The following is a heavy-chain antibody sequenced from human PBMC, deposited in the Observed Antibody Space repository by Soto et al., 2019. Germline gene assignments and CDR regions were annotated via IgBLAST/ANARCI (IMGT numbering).Heavy chain of an antibody. Sequence: ASVKVSCKASGYTFTSYGISWVRQAPGQGLEWMGWISAYNGNTNYAQKLQGRVTMTTDTSTSTAYMELRSPRSDDTAVYYCGIDSSITIFGVVIVGWFDPWGQGTLVTVSS. J-gene: IGHJ5*02. CDR3: GIDSSITIFGVVIVGWFDP. V-gene: IGHV1-18*01. CDR2: ISAYNGNT. D-gene: IGHD3-3*01. CDR1: GYTFTSYG.